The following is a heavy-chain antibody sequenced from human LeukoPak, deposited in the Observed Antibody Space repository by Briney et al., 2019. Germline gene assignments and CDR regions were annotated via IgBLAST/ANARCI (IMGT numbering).Heavy chain of an antibody. CDR1: GYTFTSYY. CDR2: INPSGGST. CDR3: ARAVEMATPWGFDY. D-gene: IGHD5-24*01. J-gene: IGHJ4*02. Sequence: ASVKVSCKASGYTFTSYYMHWVRQAPGQGLEWMGIINPSGGSTSYAQKFQGRVTITADESTSTAYMELSSLRSEDTAVYYCARAVEMATPWGFDYWGQGTLVTVSS. V-gene: IGHV1-46*01.